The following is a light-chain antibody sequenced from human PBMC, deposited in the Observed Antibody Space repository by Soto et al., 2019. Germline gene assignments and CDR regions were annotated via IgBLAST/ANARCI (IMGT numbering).Light chain of an antibody. J-gene: IGKJ3*01. CDR3: QQYNDWPPRFT. Sequence: EIVMTQSPAILSVSPGERATLSCGASQNVNSNLAWYQQKLGQPPRLLIYGVSTRATGIPARFSGSGSGTEFTLTISSLQSADLAVYYCQQYNDWPPRFTFGPGTKVDI. CDR1: QNVNSN. CDR2: GVS. V-gene: IGKV3-15*01.